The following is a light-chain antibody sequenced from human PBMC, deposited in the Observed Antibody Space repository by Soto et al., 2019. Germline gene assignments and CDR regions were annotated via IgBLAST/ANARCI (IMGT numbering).Light chain of an antibody. V-gene: IGKV1-5*01. CDR2: DAS. J-gene: IGKJ1*01. Sequence: DIQMTQSPSTLPASVGDRVTITCRANQSISTWLAWYQQRPGKAPNLLIFDASTLESGVPSRFSGSGSGTTFTLTISSLQSDDFATYYCLQYNGYYRTFGQGTKVDIK. CDR3: LQYNGYYRT. CDR1: QSISTW.